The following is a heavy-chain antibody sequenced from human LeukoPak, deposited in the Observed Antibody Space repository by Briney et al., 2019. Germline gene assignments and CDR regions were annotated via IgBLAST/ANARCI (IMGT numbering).Heavy chain of an antibody. V-gene: IGHV3-15*01. J-gene: IGHJ6*03. Sequence: PGGSLRLSCAASGFTFSNAWMSWVRQAPGKGLEWVGRIKSKTDGGTTDYAAPVKGRFTISRDDSKNTLYLQMNSLKTEDTAVYYCTTAYYYDSRGYYDYYYYMDVWGKGTTVTVSS. CDR2: IKSKTDGGTT. D-gene: IGHD3-22*01. CDR3: TTAYYYDSRGYYDYYYYMDV. CDR1: GFTFSNAW.